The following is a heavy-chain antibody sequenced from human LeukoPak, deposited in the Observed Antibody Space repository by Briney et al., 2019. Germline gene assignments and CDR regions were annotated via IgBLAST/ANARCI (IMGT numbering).Heavy chain of an antibody. CDR1: GYTFTSYD. CDR3: ARGPLGHNWFDP. CDR2: MNPNSGNT. Sequence: ASVKVSCKASGYTFTSYDINWVRQATGQGLEWMGWMNPNSGNTGYAQKFQGRVTMTRNTSISTAYMELSSLRSEDTAVYYCARGPLGHNWFDPWGQGTLVTVSS. D-gene: IGHD3-10*01. V-gene: IGHV1-8*01. J-gene: IGHJ5*02.